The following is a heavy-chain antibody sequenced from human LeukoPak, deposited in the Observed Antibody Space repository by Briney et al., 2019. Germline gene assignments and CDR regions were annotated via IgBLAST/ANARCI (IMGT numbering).Heavy chain of an antibody. CDR2: INHSGST. V-gene: IGHV4-34*01. J-gene: IGHJ3*02. CDR1: GGSFSGYY. Sequence: PSETLSLTCAVYGGSFSGYYWSWIRQPPGKGLEWIGEINHSGSTNYNPSLKSRVTISVDTSKNQFSLKLSSVTAADTAVYYCARLYSGNSNDAFDIWGQGTMVTVSS. CDR3: ARLYSGNSNDAFDI. D-gene: IGHD4-23*01.